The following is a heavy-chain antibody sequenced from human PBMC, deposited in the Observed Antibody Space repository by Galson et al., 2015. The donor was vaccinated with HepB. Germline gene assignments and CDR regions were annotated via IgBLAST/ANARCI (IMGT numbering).Heavy chain of an antibody. CDR1: GFNFNRYG. CDR2: ISYDGKRR. V-gene: IGHV3-30*18. J-gene: IGHJ4*02. CDR3: AKGDVAYSSSSGGFHY. D-gene: IGHD6-6*01. Sequence: SLRLSCAASGFNFNRYGMHWVRQAPGKGLEWVAVISYDGKRRNYGDSAKGRFIISRDNSRNTLSIEMNLLRVGDTAVYYCAKGDVAYSSSSGGFHYWGQGTLVAVS.